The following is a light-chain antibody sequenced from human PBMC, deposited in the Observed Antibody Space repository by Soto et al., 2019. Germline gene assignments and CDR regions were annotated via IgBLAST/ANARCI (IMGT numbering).Light chain of an antibody. Sequence: DIQMTQSPSSLSASVGDRVTITCRASQTISSWVAWYQQKPGRAPKLLIYKASSLETGVPSRFSGSGSGTEFTLTISGLQPDDFASYYCQQYTNTNNPWMFGQGTKVDIK. CDR1: QTISSW. V-gene: IGKV1-5*03. CDR3: QQYTNTNNPWM. J-gene: IGKJ1*01. CDR2: KAS.